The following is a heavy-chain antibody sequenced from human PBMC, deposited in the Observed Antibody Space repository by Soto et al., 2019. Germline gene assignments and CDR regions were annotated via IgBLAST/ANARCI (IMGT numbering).Heavy chain of an antibody. D-gene: IGHD2-15*01. Sequence: GGSLRLSCAASGFTFSNYWMTWVRQAPGRGLEWVANIKEDGSEKHYVDSVKGRFTISRDNAKNSLYLQMNSLRVEDTAVYFCSRDVVVGAKALNYWGQGALVTVSS. V-gene: IGHV3-7*01. CDR1: GFTFSNYW. CDR3: SRDVVVGAKALNY. J-gene: IGHJ4*02. CDR2: IKEDGSEK.